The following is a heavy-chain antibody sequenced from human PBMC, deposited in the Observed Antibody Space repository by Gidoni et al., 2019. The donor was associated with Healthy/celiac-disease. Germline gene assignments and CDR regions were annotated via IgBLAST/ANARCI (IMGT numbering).Heavy chain of an antibody. J-gene: IGHJ5*02. Sequence: QVQLVQSGAEVKKPGASVKVSCKVSGYTLTELSMHWVRQAPGKGLEWMGGFDPEDGDTIYAQKFQGRVTMTEDTSTDTAYMELSSLSSEDTAVYYCATYWDCGGDCPKVSWGQGPLVTVSS. CDR3: ATYWDCGGDCPKVS. D-gene: IGHD2-21*02. CDR2: FDPEDGDT. CDR1: GYTLTELS. V-gene: IGHV1-24*01.